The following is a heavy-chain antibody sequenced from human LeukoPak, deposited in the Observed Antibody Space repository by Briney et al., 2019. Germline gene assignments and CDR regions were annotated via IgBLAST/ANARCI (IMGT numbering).Heavy chain of an antibody. CDR1: GFTFNNYW. J-gene: IGHJ2*01. CDR3: AKAFSSTWYRYFDF. CDR2: IKQDGNAQ. V-gene: IGHV3-7*03. Sequence: GGSLRLSCAASGFTFNNYWMNWVRQAPGKGLEWVANIKQDGNAQNYVDSVKGRFTISRNNAKNSLFLQMNSLRPEDTALYYCAKAFSSTWYRYFDFWGRGTLVTVSS. D-gene: IGHD6-13*01.